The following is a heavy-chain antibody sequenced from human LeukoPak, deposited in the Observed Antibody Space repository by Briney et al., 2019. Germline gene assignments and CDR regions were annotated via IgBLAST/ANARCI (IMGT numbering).Heavy chain of an antibody. V-gene: IGHV4-34*01. J-gene: IGHJ4*02. Sequence: SSETLSLTCGVYGGSFSGYYWSWIRQPPGKGLEWIGEINHSGSTNYNPSLKSRVTISVDTSKNQFSLKLSSVTAADTAVYYCARHPPTYCSSTSCHIGSRKYYFDYWGQGTLVTVSS. CDR1: GGSFSGYY. D-gene: IGHD2-2*02. CDR3: ARHPPTYCSSTSCHIGSRKYYFDY. CDR2: INHSGST.